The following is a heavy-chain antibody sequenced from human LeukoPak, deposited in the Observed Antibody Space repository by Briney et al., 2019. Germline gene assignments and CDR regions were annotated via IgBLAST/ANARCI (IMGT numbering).Heavy chain of an antibody. Sequence: GGSLRLSCAASGFTFSSYAMHWVRQAPGKGLEYVSAISSNGGSTYYASSVKGRFTISRDNSKNTLYLQMGSLRAEDMAVYYCARVPGDPYYYYGMDVWGQGTTVTVSS. CDR3: ARVPGDPYYYYGMDV. V-gene: IGHV3-64*01. J-gene: IGHJ6*02. CDR1: GFTFSSYA. D-gene: IGHD3-16*01. CDR2: ISSNGGST.